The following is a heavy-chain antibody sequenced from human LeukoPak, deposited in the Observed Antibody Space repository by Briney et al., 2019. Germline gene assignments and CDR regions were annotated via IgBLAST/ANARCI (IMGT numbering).Heavy chain of an antibody. CDR1: GGSISSYY. CDR2: IYYSGTT. D-gene: IGHD1-26*01. J-gene: IGHJ5*02. CDR3: AKFGRSGSYRGVGGWFDP. Sequence: SETLSLTCTVSGGSISSYYWSWIRQPPGKGLEWIGYIYYSGTTNYNPSLKSRVTISVDTSKNQFSLKLSSVTAADTAVYYCAKFGRSGSYRGVGGWFDPWGQGTLVTVSS. V-gene: IGHV4-59*01.